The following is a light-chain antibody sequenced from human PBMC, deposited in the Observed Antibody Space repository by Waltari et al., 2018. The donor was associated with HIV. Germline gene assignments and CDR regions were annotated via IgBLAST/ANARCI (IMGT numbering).Light chain of an antibody. CDR3: VLYMGGAWV. CDR2: STN. Sequence: QTVVTQEPSFSVSPGGTVTLTCGLRSDSVSTTHYASWYRQTPGQAPRTLIYSTNVRSSGVPDRFSGSILGNKAARTITGAQADDECHYYCVLYMGGAWVFGGGTKLTVL. V-gene: IGLV8-61*01. J-gene: IGLJ3*02. CDR1: SDSVSTTHY.